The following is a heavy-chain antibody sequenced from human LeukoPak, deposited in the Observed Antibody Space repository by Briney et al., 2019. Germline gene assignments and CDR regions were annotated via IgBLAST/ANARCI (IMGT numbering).Heavy chain of an antibody. CDR2: IIPIFGTA. D-gene: IGHD1-26*01. Sequence: GASVKVSCKASGGTFSSYAISWVRQAPGQGLEWMGAIIPIFGTANYAQKFQGRVTITADESTSTAYMELSSLRSEDTAVYYCAREDSGSFFHRPWNYWGQGTLVTVSS. CDR3: AREDSGSFFHRPWNY. CDR1: GGTFSSYA. J-gene: IGHJ4*02. V-gene: IGHV1-69*13.